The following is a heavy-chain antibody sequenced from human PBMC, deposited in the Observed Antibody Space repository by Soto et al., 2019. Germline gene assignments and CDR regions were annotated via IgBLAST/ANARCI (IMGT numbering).Heavy chain of an antibody. CDR2: ISYSGST. V-gene: IGHV4-59*01. CDR3: ARHKQPSTGGGVLDY. D-gene: IGHD3-16*01. Sequence: PSETRSLTCTVSGGSISSYYWSWIRQPPEKGLEWIGYISYSGSTNYNPSLKSRLTISVDTSKNQFSLKLSSVPAADTAVYYCARHKQPSTGGGVLDYWGLGTRVTVSS. CDR1: GGSISSYY. J-gene: IGHJ4*02.